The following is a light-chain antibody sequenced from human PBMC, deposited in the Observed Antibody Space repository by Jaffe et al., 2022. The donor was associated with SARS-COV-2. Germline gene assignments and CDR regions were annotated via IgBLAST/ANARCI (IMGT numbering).Light chain of an antibody. J-gene: IGKJ4*01. Sequence: IQMTQSPSSLSASVGHSVTITCRASETIYTFLNWYRQKPGKAPELLISAASNLQRGVPSTFSASGSGTDFTLTISSLRPEDFATYYCQQCYRFPLTFGGGTKVEI. CDR3: QQCYRFPLT. CDR2: AAS. V-gene: IGKV1-39*01. CDR1: ETIYTF.